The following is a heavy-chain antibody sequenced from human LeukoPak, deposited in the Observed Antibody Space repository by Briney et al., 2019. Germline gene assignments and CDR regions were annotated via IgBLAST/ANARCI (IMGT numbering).Heavy chain of an antibody. Sequence: ASVKVSCKASGYTFTSYYMHWVRQAPGQGLEWMGIINPSGGSTSYAQKFQGRVTMTRDISTSTVYMELSSLRSEDTAVYYCARASGWSSSWYDLDYWGQGTLVTVSS. J-gene: IGHJ4*02. CDR3: ARASGWSSSWYDLDY. V-gene: IGHV1-46*01. CDR2: INPSGGST. D-gene: IGHD6-13*01. CDR1: GYTFTSYY.